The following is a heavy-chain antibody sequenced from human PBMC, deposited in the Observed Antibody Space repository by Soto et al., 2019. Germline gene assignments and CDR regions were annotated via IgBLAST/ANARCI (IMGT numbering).Heavy chain of an antibody. CDR1: GGSFSGYY. Sequence: SETLSLTCAVYGGSFSGYYWSWIRQPPGKGLEWIGEINHSGSTNYNPSLKSRVTISVDTSKNQFSLKLSSVTAADTAVYYCARRWGRSFDYWGQGTLVTVSS. J-gene: IGHJ4*02. V-gene: IGHV4-34*01. CDR2: INHSGST. CDR3: ARRWGRSFDY. D-gene: IGHD2-15*01.